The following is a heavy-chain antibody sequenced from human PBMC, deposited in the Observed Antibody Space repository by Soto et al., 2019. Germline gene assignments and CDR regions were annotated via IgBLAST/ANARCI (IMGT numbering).Heavy chain of an antibody. CDR3: ARDQKAGYFDY. J-gene: IGHJ4*02. CDR2: INPSGGST. D-gene: IGHD3-10*01. Sequence: QVQLVQSGAEVKKPGASVKVSCKASGYTFTSYYMHWVRQAPGQGLEWMGIINPSGGSTSYAQKFQGRGTMIRDTSTSTVYMELSSLRSEDTAVYYCARDQKAGYFDYWGQGTLVTVSS. CDR1: GYTFTSYY. V-gene: IGHV1-46*01.